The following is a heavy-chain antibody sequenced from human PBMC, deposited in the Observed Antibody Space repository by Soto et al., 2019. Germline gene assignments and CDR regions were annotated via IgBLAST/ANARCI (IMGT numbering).Heavy chain of an antibody. CDR2: IYYSGST. CDR1: VGSIRSGDYY. Sequence: QVQLQESGPGLVKPSQTLSLTCTVSVGSIRSGDYYWSWIRQPPGKGLEWIGYIYYSGSTYYNPSLKSRVTISVDTSKNQFSLKLSSVTAADTAVYYCARDSSGTSGPGSWFDPWGQGTLVTVSS. J-gene: IGHJ5*02. CDR3: ARDSSGTSGPGSWFDP. D-gene: IGHD3-22*01. V-gene: IGHV4-30-4*01.